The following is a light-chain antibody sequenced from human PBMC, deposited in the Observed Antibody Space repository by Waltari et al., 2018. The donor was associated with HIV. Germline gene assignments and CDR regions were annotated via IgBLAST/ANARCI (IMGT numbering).Light chain of an antibody. CDR1: QSVGSSY. Sequence: EIVLTQSPGTLPLSPGERATLSCRASQSVGSSYLAWYQQKPGQAPRLLIYGASSRATGIPDRFSGSGSGTDFTLTISRLEPEDFAVYYCQQYGSSPYTFGQGTKLEI. CDR3: QQYGSSPYT. CDR2: GAS. V-gene: IGKV3-20*01. J-gene: IGKJ2*01.